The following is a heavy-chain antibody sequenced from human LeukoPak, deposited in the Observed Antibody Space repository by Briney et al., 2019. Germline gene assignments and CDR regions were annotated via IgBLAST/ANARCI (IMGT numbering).Heavy chain of an antibody. CDR2: INPNSGGT. J-gene: IGHJ4*02. V-gene: IGHV1-2*06. CDR1: GYTFTSYG. Sequence: ASVKVSCKASGYTFTSYGISWVRQAPGQGLEWMGQINPNSGGTNYAQKFQGRVSMARDTSISTAYMELSSLTSDDTAVYYCARQGDYLDYWGQGTLVTVSS. CDR3: ARQGDYLDY.